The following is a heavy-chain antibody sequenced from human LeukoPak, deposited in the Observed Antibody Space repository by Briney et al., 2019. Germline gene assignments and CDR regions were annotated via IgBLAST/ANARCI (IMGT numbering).Heavy chain of an antibody. CDR1: Y. D-gene: IGHD3-22*01. J-gene: IGHJ2*01. CDR2: IYYSPST. CDR3: ARDLLDYYDSSGYPRYFDL. V-gene: IGHV4-30-4*08. Sequence: YWSXIRXXPGKGLEWIGYIYYSPSTYYNPSLNTRVTISVDTSNNHFSLKLSSVTAADTAVYYCARDLLDYYDSSGYPRYFDLWGRGTLVTVSS.